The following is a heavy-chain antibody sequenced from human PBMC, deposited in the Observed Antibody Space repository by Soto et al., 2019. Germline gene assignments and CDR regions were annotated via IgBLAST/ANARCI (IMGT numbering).Heavy chain of an antibody. CDR1: GGSFSSYS. D-gene: IGHD6-19*01. Sequence: QVQLVQSGAAVKKPGSSVTVSCKASGGSFSSYSIGWVRQAPGQGLEWLGGIVPIFGAASYAQKFQCRVTITADKATRTAYMELRRLSSEDTAVYYCASINGRIAVSPHDFDFWGQGTLVTVSS. J-gene: IGHJ4*02. V-gene: IGHV1-69*06. CDR2: IVPIFGAA. CDR3: ASINGRIAVSPHDFDF.